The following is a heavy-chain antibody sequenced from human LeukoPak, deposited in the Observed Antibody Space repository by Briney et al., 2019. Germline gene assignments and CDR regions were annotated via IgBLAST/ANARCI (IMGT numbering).Heavy chain of an antibody. V-gene: IGHV4-59*01. CDR1: DGSISSYY. Sequence: SETLSLTCTVSDGSISSYYWSWIRQPPGKGLEWIGYIYYSGSTNYNPSLKSRVTISVDTSKNQFSLKLSSVTAADTAVYYCASQYSSSWSYMDVWGKGTTVTVSS. D-gene: IGHD6-13*01. J-gene: IGHJ6*03. CDR3: ASQYSSSWSYMDV. CDR2: IYYSGST.